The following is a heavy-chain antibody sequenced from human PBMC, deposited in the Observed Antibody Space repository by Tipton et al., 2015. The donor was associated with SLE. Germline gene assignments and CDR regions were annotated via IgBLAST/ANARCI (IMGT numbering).Heavy chain of an antibody. V-gene: IGHV3-15*05. J-gene: IGHJ6*03. CDR3: ARDRTTAYYYYFYMDV. CDR1: GFTFNNAW. D-gene: IGHD1/OR15-1a*01. Sequence: SLRLSCAASGFTFNNAWMSWVRQAPGKGPEWVGRIKSKTDGGTTDYAAPVKGRFTISRDNAKNTLYLQMNSLRAEDTAVYYCARDRTTAYYYYFYMDVWGKGTTVTVSS. CDR2: IKSKTDGGTT.